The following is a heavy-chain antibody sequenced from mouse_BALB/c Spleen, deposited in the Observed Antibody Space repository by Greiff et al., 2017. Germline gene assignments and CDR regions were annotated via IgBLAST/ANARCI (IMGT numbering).Heavy chain of an antibody. CDR3: ARGATVLDY. V-gene: IGHV5-4*02. CDR1: GFTFSDYY. J-gene: IGHJ2*01. D-gene: IGHD1-1*01. CDR2: ISDGGSYT. Sequence: DVKLVESGGGLVKPGGSLKLSCAASGFTFSDYYMYWVRQTPEKRLEWVATISDGGSYTYYPDSVKGRFTISRDNAKNNLYLQMSSLKSEDTAMYYCARGATVLDYWGQGTTLTVSS.